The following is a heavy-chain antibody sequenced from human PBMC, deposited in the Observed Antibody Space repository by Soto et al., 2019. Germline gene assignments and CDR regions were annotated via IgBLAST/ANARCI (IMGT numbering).Heavy chain of an antibody. CDR2: IYYSGST. J-gene: IGHJ4*02. CDR1: GGSISSGGYY. V-gene: IGHV4-31*03. D-gene: IGHD3-3*01. CDR3: ARGNYDFWSGYQYYFDY. Sequence: PSETLSLTCTVSGGSISSGGYYWSWIRQHPGKGLEWIGYIYYSGSTYYNPSLKSRVTISVDTSKNQFSLKLSSVTAADTAVYYCARGNYDFWSGYQYYFDYWGQGTLVTVSS.